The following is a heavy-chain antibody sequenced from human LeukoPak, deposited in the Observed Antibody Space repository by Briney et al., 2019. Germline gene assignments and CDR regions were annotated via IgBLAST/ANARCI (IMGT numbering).Heavy chain of an antibody. Sequence: PSETLSLTCTVSGYSISSGYYWGWIRQPPGKGLEWIGSIYHSGSTYYNPSLKSRVTISVDTSKNQFSLKLSSVTAADTAVYYCASDQNYGGVDYWGQGTLVTVSS. D-gene: IGHD3-10*01. CDR2: IYHSGST. J-gene: IGHJ4*02. V-gene: IGHV4-38-2*02. CDR1: GYSISSGYY. CDR3: ASDQNYGGVDY.